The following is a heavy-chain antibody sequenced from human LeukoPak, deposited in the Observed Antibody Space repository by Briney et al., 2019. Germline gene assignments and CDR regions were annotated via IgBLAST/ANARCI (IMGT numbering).Heavy chain of an antibody. V-gene: IGHV3-9*01. Sequence: NPGRSLRLSCSASGFTFDDYVMHWVRPAPGKGLEWVSGITWNSDTIAYADSVTGRFNISRDNAHNSLYLQMNSRRADDTALLSCAKALAAVVGNRYYFDYWGKGTLVTVFS. CDR3: AKALAAVVGNRYYFDY. J-gene: IGHJ4*02. CDR1: GFTFDDYV. CDR2: ITWNSDTI. D-gene: IGHD6-19*01.